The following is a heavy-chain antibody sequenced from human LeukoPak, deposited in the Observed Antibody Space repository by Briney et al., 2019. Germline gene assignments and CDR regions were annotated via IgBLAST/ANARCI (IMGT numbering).Heavy chain of an antibody. D-gene: IGHD5-18*01. Sequence: SETLSLTCTVSGGSISSGGYYWSWIRQHPGKGLEWIGYIYYSGSTYYNPSLKSRVTISVDTSKNQFSLKLSSVTAADTAVYYCARDISAARDAFDIWGQGTMVTVSS. V-gene: IGHV4-31*03. CDR1: GGSISSGGYY. CDR2: IYYSGST. CDR3: ARDISAARDAFDI. J-gene: IGHJ3*02.